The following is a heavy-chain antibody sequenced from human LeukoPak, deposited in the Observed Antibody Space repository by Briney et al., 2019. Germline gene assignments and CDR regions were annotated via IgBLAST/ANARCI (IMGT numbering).Heavy chain of an antibody. V-gene: IGHV3-23*01. CDR1: GLSLNNYA. J-gene: IGHJ4*02. D-gene: IGHD2-15*01. Sequence: GGSLRLSCTASGLSLNNYAMSWVRQVPGKGLEWVSASSSSDDGKWYAESVRGRFTISRDTSKNTVYLQMNSLRVEDAGVYYCAKAPVTTCSGAYCYPFDYWSQGTLVTVSS. CDR3: AKAPVTTCSGAYCYPFDY. CDR2: SSSSDDGK.